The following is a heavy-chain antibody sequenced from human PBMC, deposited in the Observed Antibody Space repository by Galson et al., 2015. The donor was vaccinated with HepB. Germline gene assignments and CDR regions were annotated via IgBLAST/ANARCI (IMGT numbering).Heavy chain of an antibody. CDR3: AKDSAAWTLGYFDY. D-gene: IGHD1-1*01. J-gene: IGHJ4*02. CDR2: IDGSGGTT. CDR1: GFTFSNYA. V-gene: IGHV3-23*01. Sequence: SLRLSCAASGFTFSNYAVSWVRQAAGKGLEWVSTIDGSGGTTYYADSVKGRFTISRDNSKNTLYLQMNSLRAEDTAAYYCAKDSAAWTLGYFDYCGQGTLVTVSS.